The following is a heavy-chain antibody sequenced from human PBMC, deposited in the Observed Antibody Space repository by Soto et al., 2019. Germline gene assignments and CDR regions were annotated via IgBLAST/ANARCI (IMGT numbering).Heavy chain of an antibody. Sequence: GESLKISCKGSGYSFTSYWIGWVRQMPGKGLEWMGIIYPGDSVTRYSPSFQGQVTIPADKSISTAYLQWSSLKASDTAMYYCARRAYCSGGSCYDAFDIWGQGTMVTVSS. CDR1: GYSFTSYW. CDR3: ARRAYCSGGSCYDAFDI. D-gene: IGHD2-15*01. V-gene: IGHV5-51*01. CDR2: IYPGDSVT. J-gene: IGHJ3*02.